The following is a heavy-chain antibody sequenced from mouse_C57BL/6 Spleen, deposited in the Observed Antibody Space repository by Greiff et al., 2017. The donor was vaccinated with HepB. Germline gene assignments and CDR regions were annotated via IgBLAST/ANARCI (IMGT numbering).Heavy chain of an antibody. D-gene: IGHD1-1*01. V-gene: IGHV5-17*01. Sequence: DVMLVESGGGLVKPGGSLKLSCAASGFTFSDYGMHWVRQAPEKGLEWVAYISSGSSTIYYADTVKGRFTISRDNAKNTLFLQMTSLRSEDTAMYYCARHLNYYGSSYYAMDYWGQGTSVTVSS. J-gene: IGHJ4*01. CDR1: GFTFSDYG. CDR2: ISSGSSTI. CDR3: ARHLNYYGSSYYAMDY.